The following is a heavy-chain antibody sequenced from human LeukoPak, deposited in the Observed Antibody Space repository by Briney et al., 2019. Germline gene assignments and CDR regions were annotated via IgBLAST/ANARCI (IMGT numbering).Heavy chain of an antibody. CDR3: AKKAQYNGNYPLDY. J-gene: IGHJ4*02. V-gene: IGHV3-23*01. D-gene: IGHD1-26*01. Sequence: PGGSLRLSCAASGFPFTSYSMSWVRQAPGKGLEWVSGTSDRGDYTYYADSVKGRFTISRDNSKNTLYLQMNSLRAEDTALYFCAKKAQYNGNYPLDYWGQGTLVTVSS. CDR1: GFPFTSYS. CDR2: TSDRGDYT.